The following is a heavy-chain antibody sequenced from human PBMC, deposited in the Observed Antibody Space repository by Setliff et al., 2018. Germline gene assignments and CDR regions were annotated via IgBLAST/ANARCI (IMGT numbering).Heavy chain of an antibody. V-gene: IGHV3-64D*09. Sequence: GGSLRLSCSASGFTFSRYAMHWVRQAPGKGLESVSATSSTGIPIYYADSVKARFSISRDDAKNTLYLQMTSLRADDTALYYCVKDPSVYGADSGSIWGQGTMVTVSS. CDR3: VKDPSVYGADSGSI. D-gene: IGHD2-21*02. CDR1: GFTFSRYA. J-gene: IGHJ3*02. CDR2: TSSTGIPI.